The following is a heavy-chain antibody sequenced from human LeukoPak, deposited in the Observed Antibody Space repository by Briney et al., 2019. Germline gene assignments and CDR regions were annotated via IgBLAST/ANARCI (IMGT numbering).Heavy chain of an antibody. V-gene: IGHV3-33*06. CDR2: IWYDGSNK. D-gene: IGHD3-3*01. J-gene: IGHJ4*02. CDR1: GFTFSSYG. Sequence: GSLRLSCAASGFTFSSYGMHWVRPAPGKGLEWVAVIWYDGSNKYYADSVKGRFTISRDNSKNTLYLQMNSLRAEDTAVYSCAKDREVLRSLEWFFDYWGRGTLVTVSS. CDR3: AKDREVLRSLEWFFDY.